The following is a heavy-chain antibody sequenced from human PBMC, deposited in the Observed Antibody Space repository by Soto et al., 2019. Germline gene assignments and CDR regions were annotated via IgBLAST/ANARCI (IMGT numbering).Heavy chain of an antibody. Sequence: GRPLRLYCAASGFTFSDYDLNWIRQGPGKGLEWVSYISSSSSYTNYADSVKGRFTISRDNAKNSLYLQMNSLRAEDTAVYYCAREKSVYSSSPIDYSSRATLLNLCS. CDR2: ISSSSSYT. J-gene: IGHJ4*02. D-gene: IGHD6-6*01. V-gene: IGHV3-11*06. CDR1: GFTFSDYD. CDR3: AREKSVYSSSPIDY.